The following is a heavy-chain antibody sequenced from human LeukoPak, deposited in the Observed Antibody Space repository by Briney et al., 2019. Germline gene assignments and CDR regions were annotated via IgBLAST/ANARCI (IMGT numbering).Heavy chain of an antibody. CDR1: GYTFTSYA. Sequence: ASVKVSCKASGYTFTSYAMNWVRQPPGQVLEWMGWINTNTGNPTYAQGFTGRFVFSLDTSVSTAYLQISSLKAEDTAVYYCAYYYDSSGSLGFDYWGQGALVTVSS. CDR2: INTNTGNP. CDR3: AYYYDSSGSLGFDY. V-gene: IGHV7-4-1*02. J-gene: IGHJ4*02. D-gene: IGHD3-22*01.